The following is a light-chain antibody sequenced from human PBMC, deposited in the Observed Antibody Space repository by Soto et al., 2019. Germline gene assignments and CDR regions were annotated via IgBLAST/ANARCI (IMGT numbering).Light chain of an antibody. CDR3: QQRRNWPLT. V-gene: IGKV3-11*01. J-gene: IGKJ4*01. CDR1: QSVNSY. Sequence: EIVLTQSPATLSLSPGERATLSCRASQSVNSYLTWYQQKPGQAPRLLIYDVSNRATGIPARFSGSGSETDFPLTISSLEPDDFAVYYCQQRRNWPLTFGGGTKVEI. CDR2: DVS.